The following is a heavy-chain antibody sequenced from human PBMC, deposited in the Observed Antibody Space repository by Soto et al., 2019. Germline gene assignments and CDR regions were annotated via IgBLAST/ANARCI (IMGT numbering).Heavy chain of an antibody. J-gene: IGHJ5*02. CDR2: IDPRDSYT. V-gene: IGHV5-10-1*01. D-gene: IGHD1-1*01. CDR3: AREKSQLDLFNWLAP. Sequence: PGESLKISCKGSGYSFSSYWISWVRLMPGKGLEWMGRIDPRDSYTNYSPSFQGHVTISVDKSISTAYLQWSSLKASDTAIYYCAREKSQLDLFNWLAPCGQATLVSVSS. CDR1: GYSFSSYW.